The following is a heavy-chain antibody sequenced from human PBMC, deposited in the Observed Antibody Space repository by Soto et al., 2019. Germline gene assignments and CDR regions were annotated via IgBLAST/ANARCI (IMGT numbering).Heavy chain of an antibody. CDR3: ARESDTAMGDY. D-gene: IGHD5-18*01. J-gene: IGHJ4*02. Sequence: QVQLVESGGGVVQPGRSLRLSCAASGFTFSSYGMHWVRQAPGKGLEWVAVIWYDGSNKYYADSVKGRFTISSDNSKNTLYLQMNSLRAEDTAVYYWARESDTAMGDYWGQGTLVTVSS. CDR1: GFTFSSYG. CDR2: IWYDGSNK. V-gene: IGHV3-33*01.